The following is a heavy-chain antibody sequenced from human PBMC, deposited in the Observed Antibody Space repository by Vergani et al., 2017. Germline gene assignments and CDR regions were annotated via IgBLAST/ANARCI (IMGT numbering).Heavy chain of an antibody. CDR2: ISYDGSNK. D-gene: IGHD6-19*01. Sequence: QVQLVESGGGVVQPGRSLRLSCAASGFTFSSYAMHWVRQAPGKGLEWVAVISYDGSNKYYADSVKGRFTISRDNSKNTLYLQMNSLRAEDTAVYYCARDAGPGLGYYYGMDVWGPGTTVTVSS. CDR1: GFTFSSYA. CDR3: ARDAGPGLGYYYGMDV. J-gene: IGHJ6*02. V-gene: IGHV3-30-3*01.